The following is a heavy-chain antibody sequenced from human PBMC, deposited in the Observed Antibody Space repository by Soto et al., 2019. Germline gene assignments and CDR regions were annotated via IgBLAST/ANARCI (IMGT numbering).Heavy chain of an antibody. CDR2: INHSGST. V-gene: IGHV4-34*01. CDR3: ARHSSSWYWFDP. Sequence: QVQLQQWGAGLLKPSETLSLTCAVYGGSFSGYYWSWIRQPPGKGLEWIGEINHSGSTNYNPSLKSRVTISVDTSKNQFSLKLSSVTAADTAVYYCARHSSSWYWFDPWGQGTLVTVSS. D-gene: IGHD6-13*01. CDR1: GGSFSGYY. J-gene: IGHJ5*02.